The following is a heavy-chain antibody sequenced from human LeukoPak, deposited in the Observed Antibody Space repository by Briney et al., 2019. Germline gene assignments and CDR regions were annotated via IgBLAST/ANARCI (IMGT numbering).Heavy chain of an antibody. V-gene: IGHV1-24*01. CDR2: FDPEDGET. CDR3: ARDKDYYDSSGYYYNPFDY. Sequence: ASVKVSCKVSGYTLTELSMHWVRQAPGKGLEWMGGFDPEDGETIYAQKFQGRVTITADKSTSTAYMELSSLRSEDTAVYYCARDKDYYDSSGYYYNPFDYWGQGTLVTVSS. CDR1: GYTLTELS. J-gene: IGHJ4*02. D-gene: IGHD3-22*01.